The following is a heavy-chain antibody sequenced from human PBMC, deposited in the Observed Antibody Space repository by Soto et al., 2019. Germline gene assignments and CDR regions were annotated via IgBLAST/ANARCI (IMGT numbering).Heavy chain of an antibody. Sequence: ASVKVSCKASGYTFTSYGISWVRQAPGQGLEWMGWISAYNGNTNYAQKLQGRVTMTTDTSTRTAYMELRSLRSDDTAVYYCARGLTVEYSSSRSLDYWGQGALVTVSS. CDR1: GYTFTSYG. CDR3: ARGLTVEYSSSRSLDY. V-gene: IGHV1-18*04. J-gene: IGHJ4*02. D-gene: IGHD6-6*01. CDR2: ISAYNGNT.